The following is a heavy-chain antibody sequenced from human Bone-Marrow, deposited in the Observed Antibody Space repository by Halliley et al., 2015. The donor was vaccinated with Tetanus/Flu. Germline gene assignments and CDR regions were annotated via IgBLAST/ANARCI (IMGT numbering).Heavy chain of an antibody. Sequence: SLRLSCSASGFTFNMYAMHWVRQAPGKGLESVSSITSNAESTYYTGSVKDRFTISRDNSKNTLYLQMSSLRPEDTAVYYCVKGGATLLFAFDIWGQGTVVTVSS. V-gene: IGHV3-64D*09. CDR1: GFTFNMYA. CDR3: VKGGATLLFAFDI. D-gene: IGHD1-26*01. CDR2: ITSNAEST. J-gene: IGHJ3*02.